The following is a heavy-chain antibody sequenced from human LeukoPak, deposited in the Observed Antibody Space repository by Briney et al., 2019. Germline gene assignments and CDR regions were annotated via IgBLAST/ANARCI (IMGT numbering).Heavy chain of an antibody. Sequence: GASVKVSCKASGYTFNSYGISWVRQAPGQGLAWMGWISPYNGDTNYAQRLQGRVSMTTDTSTSTAYMELRSLRSDDTAVYYCARRTGSGWSQFDYWGQGTQVTVSS. CDR2: ISPYNGDT. V-gene: IGHV1-18*01. J-gene: IGHJ4*02. D-gene: IGHD6-19*01. CDR1: GYTFNSYG. CDR3: ARRTGSGWSQFDY.